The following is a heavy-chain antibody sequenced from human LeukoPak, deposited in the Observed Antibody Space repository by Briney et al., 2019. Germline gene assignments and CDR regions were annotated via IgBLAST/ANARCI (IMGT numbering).Heavy chain of an antibody. CDR1: GGSISSGSYY. CDR3: AREVAVAGRSAL. Sequence: SETLSLTCTVSGGSISSGSYYWSWIRQPPGKGLEWIGSIYYSGSTYYNPSLKSRVTISVDTSKNQFSLKLSSVTAADTAVYYCAREVAVAGRSALWGQGTLVTVSS. J-gene: IGHJ4*02. V-gene: IGHV4-39*07. CDR2: IYYSGST. D-gene: IGHD6-19*01.